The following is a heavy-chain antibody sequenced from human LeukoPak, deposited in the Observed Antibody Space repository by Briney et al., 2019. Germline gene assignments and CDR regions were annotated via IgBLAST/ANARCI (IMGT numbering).Heavy chain of an antibody. CDR3: ARGFWYTKTGSYYYGMDV. J-gene: IGHJ6*02. V-gene: IGHV1-69*13. Sequence: GASVKVSCKASGYTFTSYAISWVRQAPGQGLEWMGGIIPIFGTANYAQKFQGRVTITADECTSTAYMELSSLRSEDTAVYYCARGFWYTKTGSYYYGMDVWGQGTTVIVSS. CDR2: IIPIFGTA. D-gene: IGHD6-13*01. CDR1: GYTFTSYA.